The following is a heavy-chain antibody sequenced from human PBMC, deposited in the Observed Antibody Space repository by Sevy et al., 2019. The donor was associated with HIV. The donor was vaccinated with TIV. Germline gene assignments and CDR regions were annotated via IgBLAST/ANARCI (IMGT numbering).Heavy chain of an antibody. CDR3: ATFAMVELGMDV. Sequence: GGSLRLSCAASGFSFSNYAMSWVRQAPGKGLEWVSTLIGGGSSTYYADSVKGRFTISRDNSKNTLYLQMNSLRAEDTAVYYCATFAMVELGMDVWGQGTTVTVSS. CDR2: LIGGGSST. V-gene: IGHV3-23*01. J-gene: IGHJ6*02. D-gene: IGHD5-18*01. CDR1: GFSFSNYA.